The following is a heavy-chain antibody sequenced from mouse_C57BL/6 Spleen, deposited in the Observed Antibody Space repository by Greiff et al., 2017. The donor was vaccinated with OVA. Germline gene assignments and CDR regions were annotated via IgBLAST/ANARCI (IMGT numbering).Heavy chain of an antibody. CDR2: ISDGGSYT. J-gene: IGHJ2*01. D-gene: IGHD1-1*01. CDR3: ARLITTVVDY. V-gene: IGHV5-4*03. CDR1: GFTFSSYA. Sequence: EVKLEESGGGLVKPGGSLKLSCAASGFTFSSYAMSWVRQTPEKRLEWVATISDGGSYTYYPDNVKGRFTISRDNAKNNRYLQMSHLKSEDTARYYCARLITTVVDYWGQGTTLTVSS.